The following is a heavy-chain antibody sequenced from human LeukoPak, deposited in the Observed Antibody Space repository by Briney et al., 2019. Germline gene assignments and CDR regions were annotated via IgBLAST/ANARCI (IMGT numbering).Heavy chain of an antibody. CDR1: GFXFSSYW. CDR3: ARGNYYAMDV. J-gene: IGHJ6*02. Sequence: GGSLRLSCAASGFXFSSYWIHWVRQAPGKGLVWVSRINSDGTTTNYADSVKGRFTISRDNAKNTLFLQMNSLRAEDTAVYYCARGNYYAMDVWGQGTTVTVSS. CDR2: INSDGTTT. V-gene: IGHV3-74*01.